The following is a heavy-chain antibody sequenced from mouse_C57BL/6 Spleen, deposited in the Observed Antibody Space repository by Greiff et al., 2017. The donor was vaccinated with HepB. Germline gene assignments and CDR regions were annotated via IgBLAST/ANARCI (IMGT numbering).Heavy chain of an antibody. CDR2: IYPRSGNT. V-gene: IGHV1-81*01. J-gene: IGHJ3*01. CDR1: GYTFTSYG. CDR3: ASSREESSFAY. D-gene: IGHD1-3*01. Sequence: QVQLQESGAELARPGASVKLSCKASGYTFTSYGISWVKQRTGQGLEWIGEIYPRSGNTYYNEKFKGKATLTADKSSSTAYMELRSLTSEDSAVYFCASSREESSFAYWGQGTLVTVSA.